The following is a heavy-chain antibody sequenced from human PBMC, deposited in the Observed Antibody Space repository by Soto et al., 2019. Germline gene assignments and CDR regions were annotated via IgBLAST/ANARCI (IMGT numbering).Heavy chain of an antibody. CDR1: GFTFSSYN. D-gene: IGHD3-22*01. CDR2: ITSSSNTI. J-gene: IGHJ6*02. CDR3: TRAGIPGSYYETGSSERADDYYGMDV. Sequence: GGSLRLSCASSGFTFSSYNMNWVRQAPGKGLEWVSYITSSSNTIYYADSVKGRFTISRDDAKNSLYLQMNSLRDEDTAVYYCTRAGIPGSYYETGSSERADDYYGMDVWGQGTTVTVSS. V-gene: IGHV3-48*02.